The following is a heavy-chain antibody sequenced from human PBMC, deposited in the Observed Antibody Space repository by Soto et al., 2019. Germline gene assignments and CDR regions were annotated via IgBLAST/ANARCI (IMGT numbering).Heavy chain of an antibody. D-gene: IGHD2-8*01. CDR2: INAGNGNT. CDR1: GYTFTSYA. J-gene: IGHJ4*02. CDR3: ARADCTNGVCYFDY. V-gene: IGHV1-3*01. Sequence: ASVKVSCKASGYTFTSYAMHWVRQAPGQRLEWMGWINAGNGNTKYSQKFQGRVTITRDTSASTAYMELSSLRSEDTAVYYCARADCTNGVCYFDYWGQGTLVTVSS.